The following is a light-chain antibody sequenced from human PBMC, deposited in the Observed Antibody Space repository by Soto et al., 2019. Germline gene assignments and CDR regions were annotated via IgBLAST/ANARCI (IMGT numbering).Light chain of an antibody. V-gene: IGKV3-15*01. CDR2: GAS. CDR3: QQYNNWPPRT. CDR1: QSISSD. Sequence: EVVMTQSPATLSVSPGERATLSCRASQSISSDLAWYQQKPGQAPRLLIYGASTRASDIPARFSGSGSGTEFTLTISSLQSEDFAVYSCQQYNNWPPRTFGQGTKVEFK. J-gene: IGKJ1*01.